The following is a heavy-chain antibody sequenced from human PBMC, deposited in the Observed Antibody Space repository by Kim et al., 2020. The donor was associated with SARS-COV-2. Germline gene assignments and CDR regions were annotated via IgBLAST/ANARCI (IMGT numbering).Heavy chain of an antibody. J-gene: IGHJ4*02. D-gene: IGHD6-13*01. CDR2: GTP. CDR3: AREQRSSFDF. Sequence: GTPSYAPKFQGRVTISADESTSTAYMELSSLRSEDTAVYYCAREQRSSFDFWGQGTLVTVSS. V-gene: IGHV1-69*01.